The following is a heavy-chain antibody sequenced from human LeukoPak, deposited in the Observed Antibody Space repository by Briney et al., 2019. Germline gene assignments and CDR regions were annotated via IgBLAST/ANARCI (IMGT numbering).Heavy chain of an antibody. D-gene: IGHD6-19*01. CDR3: ASSLLGSSGWPESEYFHH. J-gene: IGHJ1*01. Sequence: GGSLRLSCAASGFTYSNYAMNWVRQAPGKGLEWVSSISGSGGNTHYADSVKGRFTISRDNSKNTLDLQMNSLTVEDTAVYYCASSLLGSSGWPESEYFHHWGQGTLVIVSS. V-gene: IGHV3-23*01. CDR1: GFTYSNYA. CDR2: ISGSGGNT.